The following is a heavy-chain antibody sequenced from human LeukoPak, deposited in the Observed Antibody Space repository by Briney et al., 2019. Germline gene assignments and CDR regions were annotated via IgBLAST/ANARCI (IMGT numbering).Heavy chain of an antibody. CDR1: GGSISSSSYY. CDR3: ARSGASSSGWPFDF. J-gene: IGHJ4*02. D-gene: IGHD6-19*01. CDR2: IYYSGST. V-gene: IGHV4-39*07. Sequence: SETLSLTRTVSGGSISSSSYYWGWIRQPPGKGLEWIGSIYYSGSTYYNPSLKSRVTISVDTSKNQFSLTVSSVTAADTAVYYCARSGASSSGWPFDFWGQGTLVTVPS.